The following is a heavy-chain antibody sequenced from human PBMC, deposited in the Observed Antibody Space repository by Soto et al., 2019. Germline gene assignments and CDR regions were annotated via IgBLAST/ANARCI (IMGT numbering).Heavy chain of an antibody. Sequence: SETLSLTCAVSGGSISSSNWWSWVRQPPGKGLEWIGEIYHSGSTNYNPSLKSRVTISVDKSKNQFSLKLSSVTAADTAVYYCARALEWTARQNENIFGVVIPQNWFDPWGQGTLVTVSS. D-gene: IGHD3-3*01. J-gene: IGHJ5*02. V-gene: IGHV4-4*02. CDR2: IYHSGST. CDR3: ARALEWTARQNENIFGVVIPQNWFDP. CDR1: GGSISSSNW.